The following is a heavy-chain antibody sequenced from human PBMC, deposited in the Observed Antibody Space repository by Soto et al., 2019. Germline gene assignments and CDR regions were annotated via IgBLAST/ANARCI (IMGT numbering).Heavy chain of an antibody. Sequence: GESLKISCKGSGYSFTSYWIGWVRQMPGKGLEWMGIIYPGDSDTRYSPSFQGQVTISADKSISTAYLQWSSLKASGTAMYYCATSYGSGSRNYGMDVWGQGTTVTVSS. CDR3: ATSYGSGSRNYGMDV. CDR2: IYPGDSDT. CDR1: GYSFTSYW. D-gene: IGHD3-10*01. J-gene: IGHJ6*02. V-gene: IGHV5-51*01.